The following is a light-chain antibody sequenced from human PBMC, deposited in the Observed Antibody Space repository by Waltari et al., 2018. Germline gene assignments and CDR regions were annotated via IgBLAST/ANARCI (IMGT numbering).Light chain of an antibody. CDR2: QDN. CDR3: QAWDSSSTVV. Sequence: SYELTQPPSVSVSPGQTASITCSGDNLGNRYVSWYKQAPGQSPILGIYQDNKRPSGIPERFSDSNSGNTATLTISVTQAVDEADYSCQAWDSSSTVVFGGGTKLTVL. CDR1: NLGNRY. V-gene: IGLV3-1*01. J-gene: IGLJ2*01.